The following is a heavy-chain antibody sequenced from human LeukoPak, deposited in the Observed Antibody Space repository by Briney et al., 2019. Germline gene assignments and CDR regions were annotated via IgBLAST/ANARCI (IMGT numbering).Heavy chain of an antibody. CDR1: GGSISSSSDY. CDR2: IYSTAYT. CDR3: ARHVVSGWSGYFDF. J-gene: IGHJ5*01. Sequence: SETLSLTCTVSGGSISSSSDYWGWIRQPPGKGLEWIGSIYSTAYTYYNPSFKSRVTMSVDTSKNQFSLKLSSVTAADTAMYYCARHVVSGWSGYFDFWGQGTLVTVSS. V-gene: IGHV4-39*01. D-gene: IGHD3-3*01.